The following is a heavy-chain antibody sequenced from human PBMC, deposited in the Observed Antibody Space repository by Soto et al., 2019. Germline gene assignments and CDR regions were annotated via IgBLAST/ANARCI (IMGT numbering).Heavy chain of an antibody. CDR3: ARLGRGYSSSSVGSLDY. Sequence: QVQLVQSGAEVKKPGASVKVSCKASGYTFTSYGISWVRQAPGQGLERMGWISAYNGNTNYAQKLQGRVTMTTDTFTRTAYMELRSLRSDDTVVYYCARLGRGYSSSSVGSLDYWGQGTLVTVSS. CDR2: ISAYNGNT. J-gene: IGHJ4*02. CDR1: GYTFTSYG. D-gene: IGHD6-6*01. V-gene: IGHV1-18*01.